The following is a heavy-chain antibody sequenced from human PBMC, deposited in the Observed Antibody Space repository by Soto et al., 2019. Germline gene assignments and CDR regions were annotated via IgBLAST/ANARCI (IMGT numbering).Heavy chain of an antibody. D-gene: IGHD5-18*01. Sequence: SVRLSCAASGFIVSSYEMNWVRRAPGKGLEWVSYIDSGGNTIYYADSVKGRFTISRDNTKKSLYLQMNSLRAEDTAVYYCVRETYVDEDMDFDYWGQGTLVTVSS. V-gene: IGHV3-48*03. J-gene: IGHJ4*02. CDR2: IDSGGNTI. CDR3: VRETYVDEDMDFDY. CDR1: GFIVSSYE.